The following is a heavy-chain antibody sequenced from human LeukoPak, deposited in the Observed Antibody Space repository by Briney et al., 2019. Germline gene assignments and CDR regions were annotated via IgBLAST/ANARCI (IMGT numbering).Heavy chain of an antibody. CDR3: ATESRIAAALSFDI. CDR2: INPSGGST. Sequence: GASVKVSCKASGYTFTSYYMHWVRQAPGQGLEWMGIINPSGGSTSYAQKFQGRVTMTEDTSTDTAYMELSSLRSEDTAVYYCATESRIAAALSFDIWGQGTMVTVSS. D-gene: IGHD6-13*01. V-gene: IGHV1-46*01. CDR1: GYTFTSYY. J-gene: IGHJ3*02.